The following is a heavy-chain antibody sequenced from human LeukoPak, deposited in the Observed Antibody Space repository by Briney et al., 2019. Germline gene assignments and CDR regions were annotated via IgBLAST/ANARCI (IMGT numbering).Heavy chain of an antibody. CDR1: GYSFTSYW. J-gene: IGHJ3*02. CDR2: IYPDDSDT. CDR3: ARPAGYDPYEAFDI. Sequence: GESLKISCQGSGYSFTSYWIAWVRQLPGKGLEWMGIIYPDDSDTRYSPSVQGQVTISADKSISTAYLQWSSLKASDTAMFYCARPAGYDPYEAFDIWGQGTMVTVS. V-gene: IGHV5-51*01. D-gene: IGHD5-12*01.